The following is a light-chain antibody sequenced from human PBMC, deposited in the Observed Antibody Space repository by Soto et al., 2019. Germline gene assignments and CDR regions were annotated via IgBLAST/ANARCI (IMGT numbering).Light chain of an antibody. CDR1: SSNIGNNY. CDR2: DNN. V-gene: IGLV1-51*01. J-gene: IGLJ2*01. Sequence: QSVLTQPPSVSVAPGQKVTISCSGSSSNIGNNYVSWYQQLPGTAPKLLIYDNNKRPSGIPDRFSGSKSGTSGTLDITGLQTGDEADYYCATWDGSLAAEVFGGGTKLTVL. CDR3: ATWDGSLAAEV.